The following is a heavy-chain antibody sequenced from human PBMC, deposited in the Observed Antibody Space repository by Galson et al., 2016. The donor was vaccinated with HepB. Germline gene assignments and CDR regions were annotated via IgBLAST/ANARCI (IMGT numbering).Heavy chain of an antibody. CDR1: GYTFTSYD. J-gene: IGHJ4*02. Sequence: SVKVSCKASGYTFTSYDINWVRQATGQGLEWMGRMSPNSGDTGYTQKFQGRVTLTRNTSKSPVYMELSGLKSEDTGAYYCASSPLSIAFVRGGLDYWGQGTLVTVSS. CDR3: ASSPLSIAFVRGGLDY. CDR2: MSPNSGDT. D-gene: IGHD3-10*02. V-gene: IGHV1-8*01.